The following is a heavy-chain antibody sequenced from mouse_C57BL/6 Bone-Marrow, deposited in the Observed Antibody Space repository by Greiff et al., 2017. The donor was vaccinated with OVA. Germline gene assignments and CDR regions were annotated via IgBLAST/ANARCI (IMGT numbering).Heavy chain of an antibody. V-gene: IGHV1-55*01. D-gene: IGHD3-2*02. Sequence: QVQLQQPGAELVKPGASVQMSCKASGYTFTSYWITWVKQRPGQGLEWIGDIYPGSGSTNYNEKFKSKATLTVDTSSSTAYMQLSSLTSEDSAVYYCAREEGQLRPFAYWGQGTLVTVSA. CDR2: IYPGSGST. CDR1: GYTFTSYW. J-gene: IGHJ3*01. CDR3: AREEGQLRPFAY.